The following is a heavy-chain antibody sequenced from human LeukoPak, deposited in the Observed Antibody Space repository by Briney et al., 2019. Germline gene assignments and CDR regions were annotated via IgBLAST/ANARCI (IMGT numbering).Heavy chain of an antibody. D-gene: IGHD1-26*01. CDR2: IYTTGKT. CDR1: LDSISSFY. CDR3: ARDVGASNFDY. Sequence: PSETLSLTCNVSLDSISSFYWSWIRQSAGAGLEWIGRIYTTGKTDYNPSLKSRVTVSVDTSRNQVSLKLRSVPAADTAVYYCARDVGASNFDYWGQGILVTVSS. J-gene: IGHJ4*02. V-gene: IGHV4-4*07.